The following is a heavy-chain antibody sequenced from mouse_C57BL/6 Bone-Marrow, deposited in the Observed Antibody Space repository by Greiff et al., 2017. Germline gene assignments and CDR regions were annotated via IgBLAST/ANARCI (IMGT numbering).Heavy chain of an antibody. D-gene: IGHD1-1*01. CDR2: IDPSDSYT. V-gene: IGHV1-69*01. CDR1: GYTFTSYW. Sequence: VQLQQPGAELVMPGASVKLSCKASGYTFTSYWMHWVKQRPGQGLEWIGEIDPSDSYTNYNQKFKSKSTLTVDKSSSTAYMQLSSLTSEDSAVYYCARTIYYGSSYGFAYWGQGTLVTVSA. CDR3: ARTIYYGSSYGFAY. J-gene: IGHJ3*01.